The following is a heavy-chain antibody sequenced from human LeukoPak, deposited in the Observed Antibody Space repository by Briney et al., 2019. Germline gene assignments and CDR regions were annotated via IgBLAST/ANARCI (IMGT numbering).Heavy chain of an antibody. J-gene: IGHJ3*02. Sequence: ASVKVSCKVSGLSFIELSFHWVRQAPGKGLEWMGGYDPEKDETVYAQKFQGRVTMTEDTSTDTAYMELSSLRSEDTAVYYCAAEGWFGELNGSGDAFDIWGQGTMVTVSS. CDR1: GLSFIELS. V-gene: IGHV1-24*01. CDR3: AAEGWFGELNGSGDAFDI. D-gene: IGHD3-10*01. CDR2: YDPEKDET.